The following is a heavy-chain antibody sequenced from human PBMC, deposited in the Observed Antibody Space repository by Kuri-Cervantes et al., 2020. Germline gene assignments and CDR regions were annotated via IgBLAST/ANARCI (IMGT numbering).Heavy chain of an antibody. D-gene: IGHD5/OR15-5a*01. V-gene: IGHV1-2*02. Sequence: ASVKVSCKASGYIFTSYGISWVRQAPGQGLEWMGWINPNSGGTNYAQKFQGRVTMTRDTSISTAYMELSRLRSDDTAVYYCARSVWGYYYYYMDVWGKGTTVTVSS. CDR1: GYIFTSYG. CDR3: ARSVWGYYYYYMDV. CDR2: INPNSGGT. J-gene: IGHJ6*03.